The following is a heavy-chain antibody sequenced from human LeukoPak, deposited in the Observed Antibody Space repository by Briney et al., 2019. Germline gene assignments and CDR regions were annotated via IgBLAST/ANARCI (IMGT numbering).Heavy chain of an antibody. CDR2: ISSNGDNT. J-gene: IGHJ4*02. CDR1: GFTFSTYV. CDR3: VRGTGY. V-gene: IGHV3-64D*06. Sequence: GGSLRLSCSVSGFTFSTYVMHWVRQAPGKGLEYVSDISSNGDNTYYADSVKGRFTISRDNSKNTLYLQMSSLRAGDTAVYYCVRGTGYWGQGTLVTVSS.